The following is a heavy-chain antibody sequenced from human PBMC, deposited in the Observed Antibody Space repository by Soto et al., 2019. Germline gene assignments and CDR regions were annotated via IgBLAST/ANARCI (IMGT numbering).Heavy chain of an antibody. V-gene: IGHV3-33*01. Sequence: GGSLRLSCAASGFTFSSYGMHWVRQAPGKGLEWVAVIWYDGSNKYYADSVKGRFTISRDNSKNTLYLQMNSLRAEDTAVYYCARRGYSYGYFDYWGQGTLVTVSS. CDR3: ARRGYSYGYFDY. D-gene: IGHD5-18*01. J-gene: IGHJ4*02. CDR2: IWYDGSNK. CDR1: GFTFSSYG.